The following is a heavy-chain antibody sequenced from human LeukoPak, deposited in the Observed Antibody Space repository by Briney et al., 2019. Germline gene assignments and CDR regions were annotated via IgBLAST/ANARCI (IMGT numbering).Heavy chain of an antibody. CDR2: ISYAGSKE. J-gene: IGHJ4*02. CDR3: AKCPYDSGSYPDY. CDR1: GFTFSSYG. V-gene: IGHV3-30*18. D-gene: IGHD3-10*01. Sequence: GGSLRLSCAASGFTFSSYGMHWVRQAPGKGLEWVAVISYAGSKEYYAGSMKGRFTISRDNSKNTLYLQMNGLRAEDTAVYYCAKCPYDSGSYPDYWGQGTLVAVSS.